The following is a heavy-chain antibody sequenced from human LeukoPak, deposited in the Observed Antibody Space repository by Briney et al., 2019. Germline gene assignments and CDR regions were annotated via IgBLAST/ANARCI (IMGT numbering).Heavy chain of an antibody. J-gene: IGHJ4*02. CDR1: GGSISGFY. Sequence: KPSETLSLTCIVSGGSISGFYWSWIRQPAGKGLEWIGRIYPSGGANYNPSLKSRVTMSTDTSKNQFSLKLRSVTAADTAVYYCAREYGDLDYWGRGTLVTVSS. V-gene: IGHV4-4*07. CDR2: IYPSGGA. D-gene: IGHD4-17*01. CDR3: AREYGDLDY.